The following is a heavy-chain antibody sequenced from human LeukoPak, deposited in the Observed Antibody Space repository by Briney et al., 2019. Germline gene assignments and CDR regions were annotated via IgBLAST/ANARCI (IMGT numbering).Heavy chain of an antibody. V-gene: IGHV3-21*03. J-gene: IGHJ6*03. CDR3: ARGPSSSWNCYYYYYMDV. Sequence: GGSLRLSCAASGYTFSTYSMVWVRQAPGKGLEWVSSMSSGGSYKHYADSLKGRFTISRDNAKNSLYLQMSSLSPEDTAVYFCARGPSSSWNCYYYYYMDVWGKGTTVTVSS. CDR2: MSSGGSYK. CDR1: GYTFSTYS. D-gene: IGHD6-13*01.